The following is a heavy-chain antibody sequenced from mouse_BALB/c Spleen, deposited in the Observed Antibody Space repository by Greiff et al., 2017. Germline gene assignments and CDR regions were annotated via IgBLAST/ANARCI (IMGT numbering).Heavy chain of an antibody. Sequence: QVQLKQPGAELVRPGASVKLSCTASGYSFTSYWMNWVKQRPGQGLEWIGMIHPSDSETRLNQKFKDKATLTVDTSTSTAYMQLSSPTSEDSAVYYCARDGDYEGRAMDYWGQGTSVTVSA. CDR2: IHPSDSET. D-gene: IGHD2-13*01. V-gene: IGHV1-74*01. CDR1: GYSFTSYW. J-gene: IGHJ4*01. CDR3: ARDGDYEGRAMDY.